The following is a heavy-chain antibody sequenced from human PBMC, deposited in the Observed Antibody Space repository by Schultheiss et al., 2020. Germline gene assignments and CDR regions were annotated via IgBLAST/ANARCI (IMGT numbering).Heavy chain of an antibody. J-gene: IGHJ6*02. CDR1: GFTFGDYA. CDR2: ISGSDANT. D-gene: IGHD2-2*01. Sequence: GGSLRLSCTASGFTFGDYAMSWFRQAPGKGLEWVSSISGSDANTYHADSVKGRFTISRDNSKNTLYLQMNSLRAEDTAVYYCARGGYCSSTSCYPNYYYGMDVWGQGTTVTVSS. V-gene: IGHV3-23*01. CDR3: ARGGYCSSTSCYPNYYYGMDV.